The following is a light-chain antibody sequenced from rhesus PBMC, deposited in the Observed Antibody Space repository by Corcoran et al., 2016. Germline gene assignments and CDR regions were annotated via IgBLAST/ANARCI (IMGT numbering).Light chain of an antibody. CDR2: RTS. V-gene: IGKV1-69*01. J-gene: IGKJ2*01. CDR1: QGISNW. Sequence: DIQMTQSPSSLSASVGDRVTITCRASQGISNWLAWYQQKPGKTHKLLIYRTSNLETGVPSRFSGSGSGTDFTLNISSLQHDGLGTYFCQQHDTSPYSFGQGTKVEIK. CDR3: QQHDTSPYS.